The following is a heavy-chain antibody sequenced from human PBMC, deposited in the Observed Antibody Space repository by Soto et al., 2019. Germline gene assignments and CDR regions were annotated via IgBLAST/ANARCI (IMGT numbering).Heavy chain of an antibody. D-gene: IGHD1-20*01. CDR3: ARDRDNWNRDWFDP. J-gene: IGHJ5*02. CDR1: GYTFTGYY. Sequence: GASVKVSCKASGYTFTGYYMHWVRQAPGQGLEWMGWINPNSGGTNYAQKFRGRVTMTRDTSISTAYMELSRLRSDDTAVYYCARDRDNWNRDWFDPWGQGTLVTVS. CDR2: INPNSGGT. V-gene: IGHV1-2*02.